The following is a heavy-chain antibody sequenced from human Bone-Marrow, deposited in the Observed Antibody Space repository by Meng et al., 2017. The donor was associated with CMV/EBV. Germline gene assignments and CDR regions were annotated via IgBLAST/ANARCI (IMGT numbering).Heavy chain of an antibody. CDR3: ARAQRDDSSGYGFDY. CDR2: INPNSGGT. J-gene: IGHJ4*02. CDR1: GYTFTGYY. D-gene: IGHD3-22*01. V-gene: IGHV1-2*02. Sequence: ASVKVSCKASGYTFTGYYMHWVRQAPGQGLEWMGWINPNSGGTNYAQKFQGRVTMTRDTSISTAYMELSRLRSDDTAVYYGARAQRDDSSGYGFDYWGQGTLVTVSS.